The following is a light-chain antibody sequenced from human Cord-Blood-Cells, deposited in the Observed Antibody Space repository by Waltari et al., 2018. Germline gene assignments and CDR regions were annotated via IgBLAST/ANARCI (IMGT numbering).Light chain of an antibody. V-gene: IGLV3-21*04. CDR3: QVWDSSSDHPV. CDR1: NIGSKS. CDR2: YDI. Sequence: SYVLTQPPSVSVAPGKTARITCGGTNIGSKSVHWYQQKPGQAPVLVIYYDIDRPSGIPERFSGSNSGNTATLTISRVEAGDEADYYCQVWDSSSDHPVFGGGTKLTVL. J-gene: IGLJ3*02.